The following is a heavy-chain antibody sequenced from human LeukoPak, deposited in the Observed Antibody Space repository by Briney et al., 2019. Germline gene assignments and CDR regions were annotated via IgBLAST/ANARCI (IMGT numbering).Heavy chain of an antibody. D-gene: IGHD3-3*01. CDR2: IYYSGSA. Sequence: SETLSLTCTVSGGSISSYYWSWIRQPPGKGLEWIGYIYYSGSANYNPSLKSRVTISLDTSKNQFSLKLSSVTAADTAVYYCASGGSFWSGYYSYYYYMDVWGKGTTVTVSS. V-gene: IGHV4-59*01. CDR3: ASGGSFWSGYYSYYYYMDV. J-gene: IGHJ6*03. CDR1: GGSISSYY.